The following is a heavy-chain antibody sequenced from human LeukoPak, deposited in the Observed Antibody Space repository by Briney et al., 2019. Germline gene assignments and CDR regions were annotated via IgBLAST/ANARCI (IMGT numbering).Heavy chain of an antibody. V-gene: IGHV3-7*01. CDR3: ARDAAEGHYDILTGYYTSWAFDI. J-gene: IGHJ3*02. CDR2: IKQDGSEK. Sequence: GGSLRLSCAASGFTFSSYWMSWVRQAPGKGLEWVANIKQDGSEKYYVDSVKGRFTISRDNAKNSLYLQMNSLRAEDTAVYYCARDAAEGHYDILTGYYTSWAFDIWGQGTMVTVSS. D-gene: IGHD3-9*01. CDR1: GFTFSSYW.